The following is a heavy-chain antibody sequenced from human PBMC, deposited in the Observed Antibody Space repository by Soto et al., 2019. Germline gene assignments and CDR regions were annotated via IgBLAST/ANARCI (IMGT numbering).Heavy chain of an antibody. V-gene: IGHV1-69*02. J-gene: IGHJ4*02. Sequence: SVKVSCKASGGTFSSYTISWVRQAPGQGLEWMGRIIPILGIANYAQKFQGRVTITADKSTSTAYMELSSLRSEDTAVYYCARSRPPYGDYNSWGQGTLVTVSS. CDR1: GGTFSSYT. D-gene: IGHD4-17*01. CDR2: IIPILGIA. CDR3: ARSRPPYGDYNS.